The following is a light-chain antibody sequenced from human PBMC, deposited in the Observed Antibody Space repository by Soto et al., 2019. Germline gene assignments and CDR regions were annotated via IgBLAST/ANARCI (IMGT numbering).Light chain of an antibody. CDR1: QSISIW. J-gene: IGKJ1*01. V-gene: IGKV1-5*03. CDR3: QQYNSYWT. Sequence: DIQMTQSPSTLSASVGDRVTITCRASQSISIWLAWYQQKPGKAPKLLIYKASSLESGVPSRFSGSGSGTEFTLNISSLQPDDFATYYYQQYNSYWTFGQGTKVDIK. CDR2: KAS.